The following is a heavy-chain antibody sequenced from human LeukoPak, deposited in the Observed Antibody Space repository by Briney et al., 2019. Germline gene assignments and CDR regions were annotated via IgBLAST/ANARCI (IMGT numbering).Heavy chain of an antibody. J-gene: IGHJ3*02. Sequence: GGSLRLSCTGSGFIFSRYGMVWVRQAPGKGLEWVSVIYSGGSTIYADSVKGRFTFSRDNAKNTLYLQMNSLRAEDTAVYYCSRGGYNHGFDIWGQGTMVTVSS. V-gene: IGHV3-NL1*01. D-gene: IGHD1-1*01. CDR2: IYSGGST. CDR3: SRGGYNHGFDI. CDR1: GFIFSRYG.